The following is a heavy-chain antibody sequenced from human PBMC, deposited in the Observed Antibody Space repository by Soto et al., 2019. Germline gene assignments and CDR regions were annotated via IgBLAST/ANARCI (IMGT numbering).Heavy chain of an antibody. CDR1: GYTFTSYY. CDR2: ISAYNGNT. Sequence: GASVKVSCKASGYTFTSYYMHWVRQAPGQGLEWMGWISAYNGNTNYAQKLQGRVTMTTDTSTSTAYMELRSLRSDDTAVYYCARPTSQTTDFDYWGQGTLVTV. J-gene: IGHJ4*02. V-gene: IGHV1-18*04. CDR3: ARPTSQTTDFDY. D-gene: IGHD4-17*01.